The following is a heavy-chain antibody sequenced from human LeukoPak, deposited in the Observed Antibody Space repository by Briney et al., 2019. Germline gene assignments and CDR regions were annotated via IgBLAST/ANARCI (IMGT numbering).Heavy chain of an antibody. V-gene: IGHV3-23*01. CDR3: ANDFDY. Sequence: GGSLRLSXAASGFTFSSYAMSWVRQAPGKGLEWVSAISSSGHSTYYTDSVKGRFTISRDNSRNTLYLQMNSLRDEDTAVYYCANDFDYWGQGTLVTVSS. J-gene: IGHJ4*02. CDR1: GFTFSSYA. CDR2: ISSSGHST.